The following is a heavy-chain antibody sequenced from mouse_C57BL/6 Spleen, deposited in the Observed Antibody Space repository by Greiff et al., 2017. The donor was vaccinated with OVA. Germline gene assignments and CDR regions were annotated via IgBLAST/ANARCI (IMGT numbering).Heavy chain of an antibody. CDR1: GFTFSDYY. CDR2: ISNGGGST. V-gene: IGHV5-12*01. CDR3: ARRRYYAMDY. Sequence: EVHLVESGGGLVQPGGSLKLSCAASGFTFSDYYMYWVRQTPEKRLEWVAYISNGGGSTYYPDTVKGRFTISRDNAKNTLYLQMSRLKSEDTAMYYCARRRYYAMDYWGQGTSVTVSS. J-gene: IGHJ4*01.